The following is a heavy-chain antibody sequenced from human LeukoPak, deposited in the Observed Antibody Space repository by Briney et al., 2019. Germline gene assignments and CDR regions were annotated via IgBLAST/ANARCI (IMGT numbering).Heavy chain of an antibody. V-gene: IGHV3-21*01. Sequence: GGSLRLSCGGSGFTFSSYTMNWVRQAPGKGLEWVASISSSATYIYYADSVRGRFTISRDDAKKSVFLHMNSLRAEDTAVYFCATWDDYGDFVAFEYWGQGTLVTVSS. J-gene: IGHJ4*02. CDR1: GFTFSSYT. CDR2: ISSSATYI. D-gene: IGHD4-17*01. CDR3: ATWDDYGDFVAFEY.